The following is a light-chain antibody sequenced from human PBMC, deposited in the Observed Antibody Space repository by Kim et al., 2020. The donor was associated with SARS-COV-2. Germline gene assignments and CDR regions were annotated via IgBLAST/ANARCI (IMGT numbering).Light chain of an antibody. V-gene: IGKV1-33*01. Sequence: ASVGDRVTITCHASQDIRRYFNWYQQKPGKAPKLLIYDAFNLETGVPSRFSGSGFGTDFSLTISGLQLEDIATYYCQQYEAFPFTFGPGTKVDIK. J-gene: IGKJ3*01. CDR3: QQYEAFPFT. CDR2: DAF. CDR1: QDIRRY.